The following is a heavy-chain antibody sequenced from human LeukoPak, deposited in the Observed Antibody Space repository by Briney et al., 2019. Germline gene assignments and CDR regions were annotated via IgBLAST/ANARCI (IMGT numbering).Heavy chain of an antibody. J-gene: IGHJ2*01. V-gene: IGHV4-31*03. Sequence: PSQTLSLTCTVSGGSISSGGYFWTWIRQHPGKALEWIGYIYYSGSTYYNPSLKSRVTISVDTSKNQFFLKLSSVTAADTAVYYCARFPYSGYDYWYFDLWGRGTLVTVSS. CDR1: GGSISSGGYF. D-gene: IGHD5-12*01. CDR3: ARFPYSGYDYWYFDL. CDR2: IYYSGST.